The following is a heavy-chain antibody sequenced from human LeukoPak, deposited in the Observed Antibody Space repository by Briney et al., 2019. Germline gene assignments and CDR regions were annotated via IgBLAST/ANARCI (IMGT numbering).Heavy chain of an antibody. CDR3: ARDEIGYSYGDHAFDI. CDR2: ISYDGSNK. CDR1: GFTFSSYA. Sequence: PGGSLRLSCAASGFTFSSYAMHWVRQAPGKVLEWVAVISYDGSNKYYADSVKGRFTISRDNSKNTLYLQMNSLRAEDTAVYYCARDEIGYSYGDHAFDIWGQGTMVTVSS. J-gene: IGHJ3*02. D-gene: IGHD5-18*01. V-gene: IGHV3-30*04.